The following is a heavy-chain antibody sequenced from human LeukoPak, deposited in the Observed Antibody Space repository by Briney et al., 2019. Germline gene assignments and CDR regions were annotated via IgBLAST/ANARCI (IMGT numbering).Heavy chain of an antibody. Sequence: PGGSLRLSCAASGFTFSSYAMSWVRQAPGKGLEWVSAISGSGGSTYYADSVKGRFTISRDNSKNTLYLQMSSLRAEDTAVYYCAKLGGATRTYYDFWSGYYTPDAFDIWGQGTMVTLSS. CDR1: GFTFSSYA. J-gene: IGHJ3*02. CDR3: AKLGGATRTYYDFWSGYYTPDAFDI. V-gene: IGHV3-23*01. D-gene: IGHD3-3*01. CDR2: ISGSGGST.